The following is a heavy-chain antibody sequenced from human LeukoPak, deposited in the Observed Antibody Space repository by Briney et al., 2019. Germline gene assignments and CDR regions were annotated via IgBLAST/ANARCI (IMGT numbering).Heavy chain of an antibody. V-gene: IGHV3-48*04. J-gene: IGHJ4*02. CDR2: ISSSSSTI. Sequence: GGSLRLSCAASGFTFSSYSMNWVRQAPGKGLEWVSYISSSSSTIYYADSVKGRFTISRDNAKNSLYLQMNSLRAEDTAVYYCARDIPRGSTHLDYWGQGTLVTVSA. CDR3: ARDIPRGSTHLDY. D-gene: IGHD1-26*01. CDR1: GFTFSSYS.